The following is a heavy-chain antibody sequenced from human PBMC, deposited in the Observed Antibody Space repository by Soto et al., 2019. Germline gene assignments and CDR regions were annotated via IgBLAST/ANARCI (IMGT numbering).Heavy chain of an antibody. J-gene: IGHJ6*02. CDR3: SREWGQDADRFWSAYYDGPLYYYAMDV. V-gene: IGHV3-30*09. CDR2: ISYDGSNE. Sequence: GGSLRLSCAASGFTFSNYAMHWVRQTPGKGLEWVAGISYDGSNEYYADSVKGRFAISRDNSKNTLYLQMNSLSSDDTAVYYCSREWGQDADRFWSAYYDGPLYYYAMDVWGLGTTVTVSS. D-gene: IGHD3-3*01. CDR1: GFTFSNYA.